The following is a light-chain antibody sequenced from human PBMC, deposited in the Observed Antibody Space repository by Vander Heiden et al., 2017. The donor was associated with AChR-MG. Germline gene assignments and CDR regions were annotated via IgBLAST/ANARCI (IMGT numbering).Light chain of an antibody. CDR1: QSVSSSD. J-gene: IGKJ1*01. CDR3: QQYGSSPLA. CDR2: GAS. V-gene: IGKV3-20*01. Sequence: EIVLTQSPGTLSLSPGERAILSCRASQSVSSSDLAWYQQKPGQAPRLLIYGASSRATGIADRFSGSGSGTDFTLTISRLEPEDFAVYYCQQYGSSPLAFGQGTKVEIK.